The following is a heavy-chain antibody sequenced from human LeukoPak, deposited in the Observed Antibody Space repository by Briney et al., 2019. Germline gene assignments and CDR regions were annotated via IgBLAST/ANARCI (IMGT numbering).Heavy chain of an antibody. CDR1: GFTFSSYW. V-gene: IGHV3-7*01. Sequence: PGGSLTLSCAASGFTFSSYWMTWVRHAPGGGLEWVANIQADGDDKYYVNYVKGRFTISKDNAKSTLSVQMGSLRAEGRAVYYGARGGLWGGDYWGQGTLVTVSS. D-gene: IGHD3-16*01. J-gene: IGHJ4*02. CDR3: ARGGLWGGDY. CDR2: IQADGDDK.